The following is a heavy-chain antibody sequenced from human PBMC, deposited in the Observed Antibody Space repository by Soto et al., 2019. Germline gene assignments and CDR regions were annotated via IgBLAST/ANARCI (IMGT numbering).Heavy chain of an antibody. CDR1: GFTFSSYA. J-gene: IGHJ4*02. CDR3: ARKQWLYWFDY. Sequence: GGSLRLSCAASGFTFSSYAMSRVRQAPGKGLEWVSAISGSGGSTYYADSVKGRFTISRDNSKNTLYLQMNSLRAEDTAVYYCARKQWLYWFDYWGQGTLVTVSS. CDR2: ISGSGGST. D-gene: IGHD6-19*01. V-gene: IGHV3-23*01.